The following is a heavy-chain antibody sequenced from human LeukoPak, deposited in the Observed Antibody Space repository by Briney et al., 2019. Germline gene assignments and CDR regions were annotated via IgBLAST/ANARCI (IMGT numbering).Heavy chain of an antibody. Sequence: SETLSLTCAAYGGSFIGYYWSWIRQPPGKGLEWIGEINHSGSTNYNPSLKSRVTISVDTSKNQLSLRLSTVTAADTAVYYCATMVRGVLVYFGYWGQGTVVTVSS. V-gene: IGHV4-34*01. CDR2: INHSGST. J-gene: IGHJ4*02. CDR1: GGSFIGYY. D-gene: IGHD3-10*01. CDR3: ATMVRGVLVYFGY.